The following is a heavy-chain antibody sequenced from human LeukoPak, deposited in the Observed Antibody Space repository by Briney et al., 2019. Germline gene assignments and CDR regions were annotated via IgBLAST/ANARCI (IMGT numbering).Heavy chain of an antibody. J-gene: IGHJ6*03. CDR3: ARTGGSFYFYYYMDV. CDR1: GGSIRSTSYY. V-gene: IGHV4-39*07. Sequence: SETLSLTCTVSGGSIRSTSYYWGWIRQPPGKGLEWIGSIYYTGSTYYNPSLKSRVTISVDTSKNQFSLKVSSVTAADTAVYYCARTGGSFYFYYYMDVWGKGTTVTVSS. D-gene: IGHD1-26*01. CDR2: IYYTGST.